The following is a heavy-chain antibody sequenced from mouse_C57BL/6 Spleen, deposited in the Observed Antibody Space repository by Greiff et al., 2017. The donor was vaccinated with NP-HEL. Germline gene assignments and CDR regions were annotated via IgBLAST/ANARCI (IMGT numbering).Heavy chain of an antibody. Sequence: QVQLQQPGAELVMPGASVKLSCKASGYTFTSYWMHWVKQRPGQGLEWIGEIDPSDSYTNYNQKFKGKSTLTVDKSSSTAYMQLSSLTSEDSAVYYCASEVPYSNYPEVWGTGTTVTVSS. CDR2: IDPSDSYT. V-gene: IGHV1-69*01. CDR3: ASEVPYSNYPEV. CDR1: GYTFTSYW. D-gene: IGHD2-5*01. J-gene: IGHJ1*03.